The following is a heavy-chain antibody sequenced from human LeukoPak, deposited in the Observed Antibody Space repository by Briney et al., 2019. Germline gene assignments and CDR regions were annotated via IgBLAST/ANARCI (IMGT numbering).Heavy chain of an antibody. V-gene: IGHV3-23*01. J-gene: IGHJ6*03. CDR1: GFTFRSYA. CDR3: AKDSHDYGDYQENDYYYYYMDV. D-gene: IGHD4-17*01. CDR2: LSDAAGST. Sequence: PGGSLRLSCAASGFTFRSYAMSWVRQAPGKGLEWVSSSLSDAAGSTYYADSVRGRFTISRDNFKNTLYLQMNSLRAEDTAVYYCAKDSHDYGDYQENDYYYYYMDVWSKGTTVTISS.